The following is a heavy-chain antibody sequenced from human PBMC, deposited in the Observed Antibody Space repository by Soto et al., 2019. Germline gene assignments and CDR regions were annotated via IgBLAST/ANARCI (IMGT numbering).Heavy chain of an antibody. CDR3: ATPACAATWCSPSHNLDH. CDR2: INPLSGIS. Sequence: QVQLVQSGAEVKKPESSVKVSCKTSGGTFVRHVISWVRQAPGQGPEGMGKINPLSGISNYAQKFQDRVTFTADTDSSTANMELSSLRSDDTAVYYCATPACAATWCSPSHNLDHWGQGTLVTVSS. D-gene: IGHD2-2*01. J-gene: IGHJ4*02. V-gene: IGHV1-69*09. CDR1: GGTFVRHV.